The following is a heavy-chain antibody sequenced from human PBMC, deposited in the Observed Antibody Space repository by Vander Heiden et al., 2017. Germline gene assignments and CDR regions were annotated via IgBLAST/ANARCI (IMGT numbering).Heavy chain of an antibody. CDR1: GGTFSSYA. V-gene: IGHV1-69*10. Sequence: QVQLVQSGAELKKPGSSVKVSCKASGGTFSSYAISWVRQAPGQGLEWMGGIIPILGIANYAQKVQGRVTITADKSTSTAYMELSRMRSEDTAVYYCARDDYGEFHSFDYWCQGTLVTVYS. J-gene: IGHJ4*02. D-gene: IGHD4-17*01. CDR3: ARDDYGEFHSFDY. CDR2: IIPILGIA.